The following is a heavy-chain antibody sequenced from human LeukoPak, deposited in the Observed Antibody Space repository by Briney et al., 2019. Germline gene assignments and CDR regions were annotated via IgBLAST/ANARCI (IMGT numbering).Heavy chain of an antibody. D-gene: IGHD3-10*01. V-gene: IGHV7-4-1*02. CDR1: GYTFTSYA. J-gene: IGHJ4*02. Sequence: ASVKLSCKASGYTFTSYAMNWVRQAPGQGLEWMGWINTNTGNPTYAQGFTGRFVFSLDTSVSTAYLQISSLKAEDTAVYYCARDPPRYYYGSGSNGFYWGQGTLVTVSS. CDR3: ARDPPRYYYGSGSNGFY. CDR2: INTNTGNP.